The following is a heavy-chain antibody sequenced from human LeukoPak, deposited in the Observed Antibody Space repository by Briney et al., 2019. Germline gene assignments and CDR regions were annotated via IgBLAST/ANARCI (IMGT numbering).Heavy chain of an antibody. V-gene: IGHV3-23*01. CDR1: GFTFSSYA. Sequence: GGSLRLSCAASGFTFSSYAMSWVRQAPGKGLEWVLAISGSGGSTYYADSVKGRFTISRDNSKNTLYLQMNSLGAEDTAVYYCAAMVRGVIRFDYWGQGTLVTVSS. D-gene: IGHD3-10*01. CDR3: AAMVRGVIRFDY. J-gene: IGHJ4*02. CDR2: ISGSGGST.